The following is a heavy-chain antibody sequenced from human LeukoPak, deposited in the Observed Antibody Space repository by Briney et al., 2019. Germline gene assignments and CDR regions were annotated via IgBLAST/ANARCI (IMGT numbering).Heavy chain of an antibody. Sequence: ASVKVSCKASGGTFSSYAISWVRQAPGQGLEWMGGIIPIFGTANYAQKFQGRVTITADESTSTAYTELSSLRSEDTAVYYCARVLRYFDWPNSFDYWGQGTLVTVSS. J-gene: IGHJ4*02. CDR1: GGTFSSYA. CDR2: IIPIFGTA. D-gene: IGHD3-9*01. CDR3: ARVLRYFDWPNSFDY. V-gene: IGHV1-69*13.